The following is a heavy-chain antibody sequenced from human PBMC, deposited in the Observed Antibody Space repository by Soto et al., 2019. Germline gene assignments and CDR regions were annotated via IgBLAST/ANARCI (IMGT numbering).Heavy chain of an antibody. CDR2: INPNSGGT. V-gene: IGHV1-2*02. CDR3: AGGYYDILTGYYRYYYYGMDV. Sequence: XSVKVSCKASGYTFTGYYMHWVRQAPGQGLEWMGWINPNSGGTNYAQKFQGRVTMTRDTSISTAYMELSRLRSDDTAVYYCAGGYYDILTGYYRYYYYGMDVWGQGTTVTVSS. J-gene: IGHJ6*02. CDR1: GYTFTGYY. D-gene: IGHD3-9*01.